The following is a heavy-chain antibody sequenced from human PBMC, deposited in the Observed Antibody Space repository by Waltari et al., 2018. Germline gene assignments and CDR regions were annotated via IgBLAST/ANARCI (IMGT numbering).Heavy chain of an antibody. J-gene: IGHJ5*02. V-gene: IGHV1-18*01. Sequence: QVQLVQSGAEVKKPGASGKVSCKASGYTFSGYRFSWVRQAPGQGLEWMGWISCNNGHTNHAQKFQGRLIMTEDTSATTVYMELTYLTSDDTAVYYCARERHRLMEEGYLMALDPWGQGTLVTVSS. CDR2: ISCNNGHT. D-gene: IGHD3-3*01. CDR3: ARERHRLMEEGYLMALDP. CDR1: GYTFSGYR.